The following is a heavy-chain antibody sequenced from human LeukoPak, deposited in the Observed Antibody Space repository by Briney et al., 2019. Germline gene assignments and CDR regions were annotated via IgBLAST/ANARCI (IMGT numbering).Heavy chain of an antibody. V-gene: IGHV3-30*02. Sequence: GGSLRLSYAASGFTFSNYGMHWVRQAPGKGLAWVAFIRYDGSNKYYADSVKGRFTISRDTSKNTLYLQMNSLRAEDTAVYYCAKVLLYYGDYDPFDYWGQGTLVTVSS. CDR2: IRYDGSNK. CDR3: AKVLLYYGDYDPFDY. J-gene: IGHJ4*02. D-gene: IGHD4-17*01. CDR1: GFTFSNYG.